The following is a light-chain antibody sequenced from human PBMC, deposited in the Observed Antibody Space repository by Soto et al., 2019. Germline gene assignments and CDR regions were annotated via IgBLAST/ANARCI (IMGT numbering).Light chain of an antibody. CDR3: QHYGSLVCT. CDR2: GPS. J-gene: IGKJ4*01. CDR1: QSVSSSY. Sequence: EIVLTQSPGTLSLSPGERATLACRASQSVSSSYVAWYQQKPGQAPSLLIYGPSIRATGITDRFSGSGSGTDFTLTISRLEPEDLAVYYCQHYGSLVCTFGGGTKVELK. V-gene: IGKV3-20*01.